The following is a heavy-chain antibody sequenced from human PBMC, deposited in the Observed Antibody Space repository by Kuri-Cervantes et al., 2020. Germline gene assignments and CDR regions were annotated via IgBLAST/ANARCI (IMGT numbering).Heavy chain of an antibody. CDR1: GFTFSSYA. D-gene: IGHD3-9*01. CDR2: ISYDGSNK. V-gene: IGHV3-30*07. Sequence: GGSLRLSCAASGFTFSSYAMHWVRQAPGKGLEWVAVISYDGSNKYYADSVKGRFTISRDNSKNTLYLQMNSLRAEDTAVYYCARGRGVRYFDWSINNYFDYWGQGTLVTVSS. J-gene: IGHJ4*02. CDR3: ARGRGVRYFDWSINNYFDY.